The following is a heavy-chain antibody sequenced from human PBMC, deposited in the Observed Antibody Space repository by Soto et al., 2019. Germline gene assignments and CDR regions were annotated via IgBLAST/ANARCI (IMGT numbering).Heavy chain of an antibody. CDR1: GDSVSSNSAA. Sequence: SQTLSLTCAISGDSVSSNSAAWNWIRPSPSRGLEWLGRTYYRSKWYNDYAVSVKSRITINPDTSKNQFSLQLNSVTPDDTAVYYCARGLGYSSSSAAYYYYYGMDVWGQGTTVTVSS. V-gene: IGHV6-1*01. J-gene: IGHJ6*02. D-gene: IGHD6-6*01. CDR3: ARGLGYSSSSAAYYYYYGMDV. CDR2: TYYRSKWYN.